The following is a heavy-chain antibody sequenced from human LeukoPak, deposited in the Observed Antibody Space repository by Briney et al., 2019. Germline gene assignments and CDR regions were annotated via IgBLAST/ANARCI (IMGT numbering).Heavy chain of an antibody. CDR2: ISSSGSTI. V-gene: IGHV3-11*01. J-gene: IGHJ3*02. CDR3: ARADRANYYDSSGYQGGDAFDI. Sequence: GGSLRLSCAASGFTFSDYYMSWIRRAPGKGLEWVSYISSSGSTIYYADSVKGRFTISRDNAKNSLYLQMNSLRAEDTAVYYCARADRANYYDSSGYQGGDAFDIRGQGTMVTVSS. CDR1: GFTFSDYY. D-gene: IGHD3-22*01.